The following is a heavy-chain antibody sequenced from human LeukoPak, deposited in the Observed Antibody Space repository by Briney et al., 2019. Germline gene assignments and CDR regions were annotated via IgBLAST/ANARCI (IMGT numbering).Heavy chain of an antibody. Sequence: ASVKVSCKASGYTFTSYYMHWVRQAPGQGLEWMGIINPSGGSTSYAQKFQGRVTMTRDMSTSTVYMELSSLRSEDTAVYYCARDLGDYYDSSGYAFDYWGQGTLVTVSS. CDR2: INPSGGST. CDR1: GYTFTSYY. CDR3: ARDLGDYYDSSGYAFDY. J-gene: IGHJ4*02. V-gene: IGHV1-46*01. D-gene: IGHD3-22*01.